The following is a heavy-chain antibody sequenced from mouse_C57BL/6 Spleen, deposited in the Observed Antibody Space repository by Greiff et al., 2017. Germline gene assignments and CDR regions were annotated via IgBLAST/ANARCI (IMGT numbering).Heavy chain of an antibody. Sequence: QVQLQQPGAELVRPGSSVKLSCKASGYTFTSYWMHWVKQRPIQGLEWIGNIDPSDSETHYNQKFKDKATLTVDKSSSTAYMQLSSLTSEDSAVYYCARGATMMTPYAMDYWGQGTSVTVSS. D-gene: IGHD2-13*01. CDR2: IDPSDSET. CDR3: ARGATMMTPYAMDY. V-gene: IGHV1-52*01. J-gene: IGHJ4*01. CDR1: GYTFTSYW.